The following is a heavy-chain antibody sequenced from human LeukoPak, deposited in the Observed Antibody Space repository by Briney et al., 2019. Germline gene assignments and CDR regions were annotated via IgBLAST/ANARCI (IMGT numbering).Heavy chain of an antibody. CDR2: INPSGGST. CDR1: GYTFTSYF. D-gene: IGHD3-10*01. V-gene: IGHV1-46*01. CDR3: ASKESWFGELYFDY. J-gene: IGHJ4*02. Sequence: ASVKVSCKASGYTFTSYFMHWVRQAPGQGLEWMGIINPSGGSTSYAQKFQGRVTMTRDTSTSTAYMELSSLRSEDTAVYYCASKESWFGELYFDYWGQGTLVTVSS.